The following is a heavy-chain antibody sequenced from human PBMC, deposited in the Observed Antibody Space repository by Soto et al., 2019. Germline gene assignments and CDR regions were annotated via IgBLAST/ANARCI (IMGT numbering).Heavy chain of an antibody. D-gene: IGHD3-10*01. V-gene: IGHV1-18*01. CDR2: ISAYNGNT. CDR1: GYTFTSYG. CDR3: ARVTMVRGVSYWSDP. Sequence: ASVKVSCKASGYTFTSYGISWVRQAPGQGLEWMGWISAYNGNTNYAQKLQGRVTMTTDTSTSTAYMELRSLRSDDTAVYYCARVTMVRGVSYWSDPWGQGTLVTVSS. J-gene: IGHJ5*02.